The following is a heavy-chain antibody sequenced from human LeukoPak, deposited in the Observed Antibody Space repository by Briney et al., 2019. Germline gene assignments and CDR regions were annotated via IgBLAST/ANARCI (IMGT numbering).Heavy chain of an antibody. V-gene: IGHV1-18*01. J-gene: IGHJ6*02. CDR2: ISAYNGNT. CDR3: ARGNGNYFWSGYYNPLYYYYGMDV. Sequence: GASVKVSCKASGYTFTSYGISWVRQAPGQGLEWMGWISAYNGNTNYAQKLQGRVTMTTDTSTSTAYMELRSLRSDDTAVYYCARGNGNYFWSGYYNPLYYYYGMDVWGQGTTVTVSS. CDR1: GYTFTSYG. D-gene: IGHD3-3*01.